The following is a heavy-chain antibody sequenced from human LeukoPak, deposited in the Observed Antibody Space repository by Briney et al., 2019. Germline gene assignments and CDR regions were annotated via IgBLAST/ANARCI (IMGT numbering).Heavy chain of an antibody. CDR3: ARVRYTANDY. D-gene: IGHD5-18*01. V-gene: IGHV3-7*01. CDR1: GFTFSSFG. J-gene: IGHJ4*02. Sequence: GGSLRLSCAASGFTFSSFGMHWLRQAPGKGLEWVANIKQDGSEKYYVDSVKGRFTISRDNAKNSLYLQMNSLRAEDTAVYYCARVRYTANDYWGQGTLVTVSS. CDR2: IKQDGSEK.